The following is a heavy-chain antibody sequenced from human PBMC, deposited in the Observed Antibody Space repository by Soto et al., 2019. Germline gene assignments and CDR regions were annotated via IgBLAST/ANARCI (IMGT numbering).Heavy chain of an antibody. Sequence: SETLSLTCTVSGGSVSSGSYYWSWIRQPPGKGLGWIGYIYYSGSTNYNPSLKSRVTISVDTSKNQFSLKLSSVTAADTAVYYCARSYVGDYFDYWGQGTLVTVSS. CDR3: ARSYVGDYFDY. D-gene: IGHD3-10*01. V-gene: IGHV4-61*01. J-gene: IGHJ4*02. CDR2: IYYSGST. CDR1: GGSVSSGSYY.